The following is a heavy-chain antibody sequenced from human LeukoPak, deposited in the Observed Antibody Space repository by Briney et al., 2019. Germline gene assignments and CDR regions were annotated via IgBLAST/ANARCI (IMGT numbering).Heavy chain of an antibody. V-gene: IGHV1-18*01. Sequence: ASVKVSCKASGYTFTSYGISWVRQAPGQGLGWMGWISAYDGNTNYAQKLQGRVTMTTDTSTSTAYMELRSLRSDDTAVYYCARVPYDFYGMDVWGQGTTVTVSS. D-gene: IGHD3-3*01. CDR1: GYTFTSYG. CDR3: ARVPYDFYGMDV. J-gene: IGHJ6*02. CDR2: ISAYDGNT.